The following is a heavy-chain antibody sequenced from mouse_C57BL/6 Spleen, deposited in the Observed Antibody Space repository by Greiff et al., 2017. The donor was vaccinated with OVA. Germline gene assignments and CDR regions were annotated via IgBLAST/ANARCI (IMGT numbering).Heavy chain of an antibody. CDR3: ARSTTVVALYYYAMDY. V-gene: IGHV1-81*01. J-gene: IGHJ4*01. Sequence: VQLQQSGAELARPGASVKLSCKASGYTFTSYGISWVKQRTGQGLEWIGEIYPRSGNTYYNEKFKGKATLTADKSSSTAYMELRSLTSEDSAVYFCARSTTVVALYYYAMDYWGQGTSVTVSS. CDR2: IYPRSGNT. D-gene: IGHD1-1*01. CDR1: GYTFTSYG.